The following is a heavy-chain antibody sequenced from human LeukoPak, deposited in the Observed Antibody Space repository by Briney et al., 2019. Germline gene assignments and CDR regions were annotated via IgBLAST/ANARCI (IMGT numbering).Heavy chain of an antibody. D-gene: IGHD3-22*01. CDR1: GGYISGYY. CDR2: IYYSGST. Sequence: PSETLSLTCTVSGGYISGYYWSWIRQPPGKGLEWIGYIYYSGSTNYNPSLKSRVTISVDTSKNQFSLRLSSVTAADTAVYYCARHRYYYDSSGYYYQPWGQGTLVTVSS. CDR3: ARHRYYYDSSGYYYQP. J-gene: IGHJ5*02. V-gene: IGHV4-59*01.